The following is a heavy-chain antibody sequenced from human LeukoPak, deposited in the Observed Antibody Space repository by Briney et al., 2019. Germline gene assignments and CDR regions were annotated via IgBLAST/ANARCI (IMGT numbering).Heavy chain of an antibody. CDR2: INPNSGGT. J-gene: IGHJ4*02. Sequence: ASVKVSCKASGYTFTGYYIHWVRQAPGQGLEWMGWINPNSGGTKYAQKFQGRVTMTRDTSISTAYMELSSLTSDDTALYYCATDGAVAGTAYPEYWGQGTLVTVSS. D-gene: IGHD6-19*01. CDR1: GYTFTGYY. V-gene: IGHV1-2*02. CDR3: ATDGAVAGTAYPEY.